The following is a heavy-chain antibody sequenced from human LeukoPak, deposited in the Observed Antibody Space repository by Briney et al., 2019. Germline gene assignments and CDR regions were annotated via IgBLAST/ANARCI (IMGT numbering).Heavy chain of an antibody. J-gene: IGHJ6*04. V-gene: IGHV4-34*01. Sequence: KTSETLSLTCAVYGGSFSGYYWSWIRQPPGKGLEWIGEINHSGSTNYNPSLKSRVTISVDTSKNQFSLKLSSVTAADTAVYYCARGRNRDVLRFLEWSRHLLDVWGKGTTVTVSS. CDR2: INHSGST. D-gene: IGHD3-3*01. CDR1: GGSFSGYY. CDR3: ARGRNRDVLRFLEWSRHLLDV.